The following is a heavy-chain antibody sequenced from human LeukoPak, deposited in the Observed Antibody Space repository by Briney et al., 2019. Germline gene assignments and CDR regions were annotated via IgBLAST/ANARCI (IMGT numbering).Heavy chain of an antibody. V-gene: IGHV1-2*02. J-gene: IGHJ6*03. CDR3: ERVSPPRPPPWNPYYMDV. CDR1: GYTFTSYA. Sequence: ASVKVSCKASGYTFTSYAMNWVRQAPGQGLEWMGWINPNSGGTNYAQKFQGRVTMTRDTSISTAYMELSRLRSDDTAVYYCERVSPPRPPPWNPYYMDVWGKGTTVTVSS. CDR2: INPNSGGT. D-gene: IGHD1-1*01.